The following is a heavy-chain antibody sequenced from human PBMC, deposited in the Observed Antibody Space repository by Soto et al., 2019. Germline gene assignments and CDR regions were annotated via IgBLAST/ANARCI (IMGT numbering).Heavy chain of an antibody. CDR1: GYTFSITY. J-gene: IGHJ6*02. CDR2: VYPSGGGT. V-gene: IGHV1-46*01. CDR3: ARGYCSGGNCYNGLDV. D-gene: IGHD2-15*01. Sequence: QVQLVQSGAEVRKPGASVRVSCKAAGYTFSITYLHWLRQAPGQGLEWLGLVYPSGGGTNYKESFKGRLNITRDTSTSTVYMDLSRLTSEDKAIYYCARGYCSGGNCYNGLDVWGQGTTVTVSS.